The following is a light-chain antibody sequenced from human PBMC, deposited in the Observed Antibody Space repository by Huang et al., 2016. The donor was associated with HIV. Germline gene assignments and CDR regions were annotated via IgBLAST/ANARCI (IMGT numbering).Light chain of an antibody. CDR2: DAS. Sequence: DIQMTQSPSSLSASIGDRVTVTCQASQDIGKYLNWYQQKPGRAPKLLIHDASNLETGVPSRCSGSGSGTHYTFTIRSLQPEDIATYYCQQYDNLSLAFGGGTKVEIK. CDR3: QQYDNLSLA. CDR1: QDIGKY. V-gene: IGKV1-33*01. J-gene: IGKJ4*01.